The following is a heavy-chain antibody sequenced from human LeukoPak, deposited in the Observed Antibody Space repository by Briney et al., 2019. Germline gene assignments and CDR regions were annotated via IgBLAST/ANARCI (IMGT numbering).Heavy chain of an antibody. CDR3: ARERDTSMVALDS. CDR1: GFTFSSYS. V-gene: IGHV3-21*06. D-gene: IGHD5-18*01. J-gene: IGHJ4*02. CDR2: ITSNIYT. Sequence: KPGGSLRLSCAASGFTFSSYSLNWVRQAPGKGLEWVSCITSNIYTYYADSVGGRFTISRDNSQNSVYLVMNSLRAEDTAVYYCARERDTSMVALDSWGQGTLVTVSS.